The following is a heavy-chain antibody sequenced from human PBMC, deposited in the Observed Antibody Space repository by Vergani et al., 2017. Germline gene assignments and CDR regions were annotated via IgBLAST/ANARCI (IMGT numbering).Heavy chain of an antibody. J-gene: IGHJ5*02. D-gene: IGHD2-15*01. CDR1: GYSFTSYW. V-gene: IGHV5-51*01. CDR2: IYPGDSDT. Sequence: EVQLVQSGAEVKKPGESLKISCKGSGYSFTSYWIGWVRQMPGKGLEWMGIIYPGDSDTRYSPSFQGQVTISADKSISTAYLQWSSLKASDTAMYYCARSPRGYCSGGSCYEDWFDPWSQGTLVTVSS. CDR3: ARSPRGYCSGGSCYEDWFDP.